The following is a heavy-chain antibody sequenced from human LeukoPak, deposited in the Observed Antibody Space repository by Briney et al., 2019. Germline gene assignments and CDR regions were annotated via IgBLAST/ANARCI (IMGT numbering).Heavy chain of an antibody. J-gene: IGHJ4*02. D-gene: IGHD2-2*01. CDR2: ITSGGAST. CDR1: GFTFSNFA. Sequence: GGSLRLSCAASGFTFSNFAMSWVRQAPGRGLEWVSTITSGGASTYFADSVKGRFTISRDNSKNTLYLQMNSLRAEDTAVYYCAKAQIGYCTSTSCYVDYWGQGTLVTVSS. CDR3: AKAQIGYCTSTSCYVDY. V-gene: IGHV3-23*01.